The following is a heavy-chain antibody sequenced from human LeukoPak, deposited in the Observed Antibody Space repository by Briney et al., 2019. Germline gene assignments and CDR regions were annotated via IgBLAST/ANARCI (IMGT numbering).Heavy chain of an antibody. D-gene: IGHD2-2*01. CDR3: ARDQRGYCSSTSCYLQTFYRGYNYYYYGMDV. V-gene: IGHV3-74*01. CDR2: INSDGSST. Sequence: PGGSLRLSCAASGFTFSSYWMHWVRQAPGKGLVWVSRINSDGSSTSYADSVKGRFTISRDNAKNTLYLQMNSLRAEDTAVYYCARDQRGYCSSTSCYLQTFYRGYNYYYYGMDVWGQGTTVTVSS. CDR1: GFTFSSYW. J-gene: IGHJ6*02.